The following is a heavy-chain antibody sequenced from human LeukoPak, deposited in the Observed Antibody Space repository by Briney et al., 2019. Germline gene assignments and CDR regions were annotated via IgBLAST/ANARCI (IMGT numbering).Heavy chain of an antibody. CDR3: AKDRHIVGATSLDY. V-gene: IGHV3-30-3*01. J-gene: IGHJ4*02. CDR1: GFTFSSYA. Sequence: GRSLRLSCAASGFTFSSYAMHWVRQAPGKGLEWVAVISYDGSNKYYADSVKGRFTISRDNSKNTLYLQMNSLRAEDTAVYYCAKDRHIVGATSLDYWGQGTLVTVSS. CDR2: ISYDGSNK. D-gene: IGHD1-26*01.